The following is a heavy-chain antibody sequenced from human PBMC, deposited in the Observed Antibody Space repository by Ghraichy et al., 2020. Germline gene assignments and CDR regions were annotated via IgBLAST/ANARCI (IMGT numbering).Heavy chain of an antibody. J-gene: IGHJ4*02. CDR2: INHSGST. CDR1: GGSFSGYY. V-gene: IGHV4-34*01. Sequence: SETLSLTCAVYGGSFSGYYWSWIRQPPGKGLEWIGEINHSGSTNYNPSLKSRVTISVDTSKNQFSLKLSSVTAADTAVYYCARVDCSGGSCPLSDYWGQGTLVTVSS. D-gene: IGHD2-15*01. CDR3: ARVDCSGGSCPLSDY.